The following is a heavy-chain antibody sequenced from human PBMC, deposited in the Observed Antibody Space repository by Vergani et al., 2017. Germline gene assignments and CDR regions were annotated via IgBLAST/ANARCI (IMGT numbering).Heavy chain of an antibody. D-gene: IGHD4-11*01. J-gene: IGHJ6*02. Sequence: VQLVESGGGLVQPGGSLRLSCTASGLTFSNYWMQWVRQAPGKGLMWVSRINSDGDSTSYADSVKGRFTISRDNAKNTLYLQMDSLRAEDTAVYYCAKDPSSPTVTSDYYYYYGMDVWGQGTTVTVSS. V-gene: IGHV3-74*01. CDR2: INSDGDST. CDR1: GLTFSNYW. CDR3: AKDPSSPTVTSDYYYYYGMDV.